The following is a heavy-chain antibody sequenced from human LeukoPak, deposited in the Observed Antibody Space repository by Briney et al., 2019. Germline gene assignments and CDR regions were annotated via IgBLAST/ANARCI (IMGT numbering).Heavy chain of an antibody. V-gene: IGHV3-7*01. D-gene: IGHD3-10*01. Sequence: GGSLRLSCAASGFTFSSYWMSWVRQAPGKGLGWVANIKQDGSEKYYVDSVKGRFTISRDNAKNSLYLQMNSLRAEDTAVYYCARSRVFRGVSYYFDYWGQGTLVTVSS. CDR3: ARSRVFRGVSYYFDY. J-gene: IGHJ4*02. CDR2: IKQDGSEK. CDR1: GFTFSSYW.